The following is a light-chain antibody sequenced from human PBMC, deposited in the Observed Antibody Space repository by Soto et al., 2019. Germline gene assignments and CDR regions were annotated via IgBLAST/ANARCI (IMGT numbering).Light chain of an antibody. CDR1: QSVNSN. Sequence: EIVMTQSPATLSVSPGERATLSCRASQSVNSNLASTLAWYQQKPGQAPRLLIYGASTRATGIPARYSGSGSGTEFTLTISGLQPEDFAVYYCQQYNNWPVTFGQGTKVEIK. CDR3: QQYNNWPVT. J-gene: IGKJ2*01. CDR2: GAS. V-gene: IGKV3-15*01.